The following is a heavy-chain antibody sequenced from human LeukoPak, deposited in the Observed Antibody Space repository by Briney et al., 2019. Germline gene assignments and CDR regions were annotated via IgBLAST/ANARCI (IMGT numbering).Heavy chain of an antibody. J-gene: IGHJ4*02. CDR2: ISAYNGNT. D-gene: IGHD4-17*01. CDR3: ARETTARHFDY. Sequence: GASVKVSCKTSGYPFTSYGLSWVRQAPGQGLEWMGWISAYNGNTKYGQKFQGRVTMTTDTSTSTAYMELRSLRSDDTAVYYCARETTARHFDYWGQGTLVTVSS. V-gene: IGHV1-18*01. CDR1: GYPFTSYG.